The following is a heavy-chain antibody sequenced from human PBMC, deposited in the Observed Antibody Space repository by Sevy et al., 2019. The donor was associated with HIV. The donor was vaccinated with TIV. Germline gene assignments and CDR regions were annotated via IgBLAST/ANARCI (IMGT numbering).Heavy chain of an antibody. CDR3: AGENAWGRGYS. D-gene: IGHD1-26*01. V-gene: IGHV4-59*11. CDR2: IYYNGHI. J-gene: IGHJ4*02. Sequence: SETLSLTCTVSGGSITSLYWNWIRQPPGKGLEWIANIYYNGHINYNPSLKRRFTLSLDTSKNQFSLRLSSVTAADTAMYYCAGENAWGRGYSWGQGTLVTVS. CDR1: GGSITSLY.